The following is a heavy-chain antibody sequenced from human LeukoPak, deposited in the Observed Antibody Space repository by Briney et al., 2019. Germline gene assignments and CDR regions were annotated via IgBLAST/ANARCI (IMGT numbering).Heavy chain of an antibody. Sequence: SVKVSCKASGGTFSTFAVTWVRQAPGQGLEWMGRIIPVLDITDYAQKFQGRVTITADKSTTTAYMELSSLRSEDTAVYYCASGSGTYYHQGYWGQGTLVTVSS. CDR1: GGTFSTFA. D-gene: IGHD1-26*01. CDR2: IIPVLDIT. V-gene: IGHV1-69*04. CDR3: ASGSGTYYHQGY. J-gene: IGHJ4*02.